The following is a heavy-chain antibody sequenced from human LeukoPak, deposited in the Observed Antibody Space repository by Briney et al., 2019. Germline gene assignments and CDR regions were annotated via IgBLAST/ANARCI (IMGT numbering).Heavy chain of an antibody. Sequence: SETLSLTCTVSGGSVTTYYWSWIRQPAGKGLEWIGRTYTSGSTNYNPSLESRVTLSADTSKNQFSLKMSSVTAADTAVYYCARVYGSRAFDIWGQGTLVTVSS. D-gene: IGHD3-10*01. CDR3: ARVYGSRAFDI. CDR2: TYTSGST. CDR1: GGSVTTYY. V-gene: IGHV4-4*07. J-gene: IGHJ3*02.